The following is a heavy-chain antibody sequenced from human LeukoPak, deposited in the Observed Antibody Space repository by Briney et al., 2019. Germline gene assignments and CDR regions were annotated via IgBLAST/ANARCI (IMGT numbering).Heavy chain of an antibody. CDR3: ARGAPGISAADY. CDR1: GFTFSDYY. D-gene: IGHD6-13*01. J-gene: IGHJ4*02. Sequence: GGSLRLSCAASGFTFSDYYMSWIRQAPGKGLEWVSYISSSNTYTNYADSVKGRFTISRDNAKNSLYLQMNSLRAEDTAVYYCARGAPGISAADYWDQGTLVTVSS. V-gene: IGHV3-11*06. CDR2: ISSSNTYT.